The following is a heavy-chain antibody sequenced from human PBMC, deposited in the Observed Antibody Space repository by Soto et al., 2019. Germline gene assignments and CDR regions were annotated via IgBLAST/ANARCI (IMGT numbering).Heavy chain of an antibody. CDR2: IIPILGTA. Sequence: QVHLVQSGAEVKKPGSSVKVSCKASGGTFSSYAISWVRQAPGQGLEWMGGIIPILGTANYAQQFQGRVTITADESTNTAYMDLSSMISEDTAVYYCAGVPSSYDSSGYYSFGWYFDLWGRGNLVTVSS. CDR3: AGVPSSYDSSGYYSFGWYFDL. V-gene: IGHV1-69*12. J-gene: IGHJ2*01. D-gene: IGHD3-22*01. CDR1: GGTFSSYA.